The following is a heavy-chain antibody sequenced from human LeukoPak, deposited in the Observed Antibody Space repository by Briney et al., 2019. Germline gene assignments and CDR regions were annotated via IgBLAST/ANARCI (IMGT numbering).Heavy chain of an antibody. CDR3: ARQPAMGRSGDY. J-gene: IGHJ4*02. Sequence: GEALKISCKASGYSFTSYWIGWVRHMPAKGLEWMGSIDPSDSETRYTPSFQGQVTISVDKSLTTAYLQWNSLKASDTAMYYSARQPAMGRSGDYWGQGTLVTVSS. CDR2: IDPSDSET. V-gene: IGHV5-51*01. D-gene: IGHD7-27*01. CDR1: GYSFTSYW.